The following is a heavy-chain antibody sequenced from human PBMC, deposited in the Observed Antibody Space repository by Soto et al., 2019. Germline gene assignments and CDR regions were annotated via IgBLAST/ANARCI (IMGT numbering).Heavy chain of an antibody. D-gene: IGHD3-3*01. Sequence: SVKVSCKASGGTFSSYAISWVRQAPGQGLEWMGGIIPIFGTANYAQKFQGRVTITADESTSTAYMELSSLRSEDTAVYYCARVGGSYDFWSGYNYYYRLDVWGQGTTVTVYS. V-gene: IGHV1-69*13. CDR1: GGTFSSYA. J-gene: IGHJ6*02. CDR2: IIPIFGTA. CDR3: ARVGGSYDFWSGYNYYYRLDV.